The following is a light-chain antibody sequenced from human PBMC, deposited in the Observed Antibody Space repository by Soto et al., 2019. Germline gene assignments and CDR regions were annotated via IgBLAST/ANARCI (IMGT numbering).Light chain of an antibody. CDR2: GAS. J-gene: IGKJ4*01. CDR1: QSVSSN. Sequence: EIGMTQSPATLSVSPGERATLSCRASQSVSSNLAWYQQKPGQAPRLVIYGASTRATGIPARFSGSGSGTEFTLTISSLQSEDFAVYYCQQYNIWPPLTFGGGTKVEIK. CDR3: QQYNIWPPLT. V-gene: IGKV3-15*01.